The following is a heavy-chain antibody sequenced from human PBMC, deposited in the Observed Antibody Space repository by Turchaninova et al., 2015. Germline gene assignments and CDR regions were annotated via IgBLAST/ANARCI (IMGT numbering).Heavy chain of an antibody. CDR2: FYSSGST. J-gene: IGHJ1*01. D-gene: IGHD1-1*01. Sequence: QVQLQESGPGLVRPSETLSLTCSITGDSILTNNHSWAWIRQPPGKGLELIGSFYSSGSTSSNPSLKTRVTISVDTSKKQFSRSLSSVTAADTAIYYCATTGFGSNWISDFHHWGQGTLVTVFS. CDR1: GDSILTNNHS. CDR3: ATTGFGSNWISDFHH. V-gene: IGHV4-39*01.